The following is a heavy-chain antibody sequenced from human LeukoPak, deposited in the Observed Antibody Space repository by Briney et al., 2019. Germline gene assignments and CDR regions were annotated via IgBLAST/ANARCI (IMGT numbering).Heavy chain of an antibody. CDR1: GFSLSTSGMC. CDR2: IDWDDDK. D-gene: IGHD1-26*01. Sequence: SGPALVKPTPTPTLTCTFSGFSLSTSGMCVSWIRQPPGKALEWLARIDWDDDKYYSTSLKTRLTISKDTSKNQVVLTMTNMDPVDTATYYCARMSGELLQSFDIWGQGTMVTVSS. J-gene: IGHJ3*02. V-gene: IGHV2-70*11. CDR3: ARMSGELLQSFDI.